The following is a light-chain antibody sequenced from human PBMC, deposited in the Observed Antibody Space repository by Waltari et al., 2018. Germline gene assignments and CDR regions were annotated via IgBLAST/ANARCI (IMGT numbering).Light chain of an antibody. V-gene: IGKV1-5*03. CDR3: HQYNSYHT. J-gene: IGKJ2*01. CDR1: QGIGRW. CDR2: KAS. Sequence: DIQMTQSPSTLSASMGDRVTITCRASQGIGRWLAWYQQKPGKGPKLLICKASSLQTGVPPRFSGSGSGTEFTLTISSLQPDDVATYYCHQYNSYHTFGQGTKLEIK.